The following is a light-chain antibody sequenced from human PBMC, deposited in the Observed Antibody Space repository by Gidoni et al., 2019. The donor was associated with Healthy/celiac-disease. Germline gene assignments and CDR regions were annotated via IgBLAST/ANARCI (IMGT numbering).Light chain of an antibody. Sequence: EIVLTQSPGTLSLSPGERATLSCRASQRVSSSYLAWYQQKPGQAPRLLVYGASSRATGIPDRFSGSESGTDFTLTISRLGPEDFAVYCCQQYGSSPNTFGQGTKLEIK. CDR2: GAS. CDR3: QQYGSSPNT. V-gene: IGKV3-20*01. CDR1: QRVSSSY. J-gene: IGKJ2*01.